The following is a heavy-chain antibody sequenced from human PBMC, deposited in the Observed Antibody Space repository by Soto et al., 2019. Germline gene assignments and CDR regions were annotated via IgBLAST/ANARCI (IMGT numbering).Heavy chain of an antibody. CDR1: GFTFSSYA. J-gene: IGHJ4*02. Sequence: GGSLRLSCAASGFTFSSYAMSWVRQAPGKGLEWVSAISGSGGSTYYADSVKGRFTISRDNSKNTLYLQMNSLRAEDTAVYYCVKEGGYCSGGSCYRYYFDYWGQGTLVTVSS. CDR2: ISGSGGST. D-gene: IGHD2-15*01. V-gene: IGHV3-23*01. CDR3: VKEGGYCSGGSCYRYYFDY.